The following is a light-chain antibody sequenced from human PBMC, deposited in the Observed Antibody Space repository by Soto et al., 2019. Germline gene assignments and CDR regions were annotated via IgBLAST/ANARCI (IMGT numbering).Light chain of an antibody. CDR2: EVT. V-gene: IGLV2-23*02. Sequence: QCVLAQPASVSGSPEQSITISCTGPSSDVGTYNLVSWYQQHPGKAPKLIIYEVTERPSGVSNRFSGSKFGNTASLTISGLLPEDEADYYCCSYGGSSTFPYVFGTGTKVTVL. CDR1: SSDVGTYNL. CDR3: CSYGGSSTFPYV. J-gene: IGLJ1*01.